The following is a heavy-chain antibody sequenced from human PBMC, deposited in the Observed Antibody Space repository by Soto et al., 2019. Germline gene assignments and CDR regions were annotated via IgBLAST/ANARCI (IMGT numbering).Heavy chain of an antibody. D-gene: IGHD3-3*01. CDR1: GFTFSNAW. Sequence: PGGSLRLSCAASGFTFSNAWMSWVRQAPGKGLEWVGRIKSKTDGGKTDSDAPVKGRLTISRDDSKNTLYLHMNSLKTADTAVYYCAKDSRSVDFWSGWDYSYGMDVWGQGTTVTVSS. CDR3: AKDSRSVDFWSGWDYSYGMDV. V-gene: IGHV3-15*01. J-gene: IGHJ6*02. CDR2: IKSKTDGGKT.